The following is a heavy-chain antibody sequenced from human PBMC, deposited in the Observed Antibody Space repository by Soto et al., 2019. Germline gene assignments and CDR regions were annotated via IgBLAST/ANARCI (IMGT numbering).Heavy chain of an antibody. J-gene: IGHJ5*02. V-gene: IGHV3-30-3*01. CDR3: ARDMYSSAYFVKSFEP. CDR2: IAHDGINK. D-gene: IGHD6-19*01. Sequence: QVRLVESGGGVVQPGRSLRLSCTASGFSFSSYAMYWFRQPPGKGLEWVAVIAHDGINKHYADSVKGRVTVSRDNSNHSLDLQLNSMRGEDTALYYCARDMYSSAYFVKSFEPWGQGTLVTASS. CDR1: GFSFSSYA.